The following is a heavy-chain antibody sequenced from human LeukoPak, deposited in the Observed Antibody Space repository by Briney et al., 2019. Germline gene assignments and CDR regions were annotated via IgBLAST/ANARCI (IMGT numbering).Heavy chain of an antibody. J-gene: IGHJ5*02. CDR2: MNPNSGNT. CDR3: ARVIPRYCSGGSCYSRSNWFDP. D-gene: IGHD2-15*01. CDR1: GYTFTSYD. Sequence: ASVKVSCKASGYTFTSYDINWVRQATGQGLEWMGWMNPNSGNTGYAQKFQGRVTMTRNTSISTAYMELSSLRSEDTAVYYCARVIPRYCSGGSCYSRSNWFDPWGQGTLVTVSS. V-gene: IGHV1-8*01.